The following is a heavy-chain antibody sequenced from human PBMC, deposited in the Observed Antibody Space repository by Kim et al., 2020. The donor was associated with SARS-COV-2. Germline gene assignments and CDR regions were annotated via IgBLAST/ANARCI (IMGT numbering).Heavy chain of an antibody. CDR2: IYTSGST. CDR3: ASEAPGGNSGRFDY. J-gene: IGHJ4*02. CDR1: GGSISSYY. V-gene: IGHV4-4*07. Sequence: SETLSLTCTVSGGSISSYYWSWIRQPAGKGLEWIGRIYTSGSTNYNPSLKSRVTMSLDTSKNQFSLKLSSVTAADTAVYYCASEAPGGNSGRFDYWGQGTLVTVSS. D-gene: IGHD2-21*02.